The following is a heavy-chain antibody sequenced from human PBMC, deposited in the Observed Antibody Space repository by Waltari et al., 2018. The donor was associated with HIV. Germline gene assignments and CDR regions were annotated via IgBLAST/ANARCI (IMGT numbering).Heavy chain of an antibody. D-gene: IGHD3-10*01. V-gene: IGHV3-15*01. Sequence: EEHLVESGGDLVKPGGCLRLSGSASGLTFSDAWMTWVRQVHGKRRGLIGSIKNKTDSGTTETAAAVKGRLNISIDDSKNTLFLQMNSLKTEDTAVYYCATEEAYGSGSYLDYWGQGTLLTVSS. CDR2: IKNKTDSGTT. CDR3: ATEEAYGSGSYLDY. CDR1: GLTFSDAW. J-gene: IGHJ4*02.